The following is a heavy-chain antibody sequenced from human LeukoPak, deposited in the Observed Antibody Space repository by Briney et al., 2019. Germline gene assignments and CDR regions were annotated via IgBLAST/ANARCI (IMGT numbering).Heavy chain of an antibody. CDR2: ISSSGGST. D-gene: IGHD3-3*01. V-gene: IGHV3-23*01. CDR1: GFTFNSYA. Sequence: GGSLRLSCAASGFTFNSYAMSWDRQAPGKGLEWVSGISSSGGSTYYADSVKGRFTISRDNSKNTLYLQMNSLRAEDTAVYYCAKEYLEWLPYFDYWGQGTLVTVSS. CDR3: AKEYLEWLPYFDY. J-gene: IGHJ4*02.